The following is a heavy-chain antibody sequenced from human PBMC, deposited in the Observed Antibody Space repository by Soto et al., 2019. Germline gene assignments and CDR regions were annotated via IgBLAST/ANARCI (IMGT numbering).Heavy chain of an antibody. D-gene: IGHD4-17*01. CDR3: ARDREIVRDGTVYYYYGMDV. J-gene: IGHJ6*02. CDR2: ISYDGSNK. V-gene: IGHV3-30-3*01. Sequence: QVQLVQSGGGVVQPGRSLRLSCAASGFTFSSYAMRWVRQAPGKGLEWVSVISYDGSNKYYADSVKGRFTISRDNSKNKLYLQMNGLRAEDTAVYYCARDREIVRDGTVYYYYGMDVWGQGTTVTVSS. CDR1: GFTFSSYA.